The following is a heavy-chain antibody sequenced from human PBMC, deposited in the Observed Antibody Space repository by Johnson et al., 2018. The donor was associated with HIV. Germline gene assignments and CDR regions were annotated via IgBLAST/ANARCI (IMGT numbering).Heavy chain of an antibody. Sequence: QVQLVESGGGVVRPGGSLRLSCAASGFTFRDYYMSWIRQAPGKGLEWVSYISSSGNTIYYADSVKGRFTISRDTSENTVHLQMNDLRAEDTAVYYCAREVRYTSWSFDIWGQGTMVTVSS. J-gene: IGHJ3*02. CDR2: ISSSGNTI. V-gene: IGHV3-11*04. CDR3: AREVRYTSWSFDI. CDR1: GFTFRDYY. D-gene: IGHD6-19*01.